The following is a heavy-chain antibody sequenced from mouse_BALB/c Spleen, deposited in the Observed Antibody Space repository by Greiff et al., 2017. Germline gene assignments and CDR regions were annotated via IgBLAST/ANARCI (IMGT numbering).Heavy chain of an antibody. J-gene: IGHJ4*01. D-gene: IGHD2-4*01. CDR2: ISSGGSYT. CDR1: GFTFSSYG. V-gene: IGHV5-6*01. Sequence: EVQLVESGGDLVKPGGSLKLSCAASGFTFSSYGMSWVRQTPDKRLEWVATISSGGSYTYYPDSVKGRFTISRDNAKNTLYLQMSSLKSEDTAMYYCARRGDYDDYYAMDYWGQGTSVTVSS. CDR3: ARRGDYDDYYAMDY.